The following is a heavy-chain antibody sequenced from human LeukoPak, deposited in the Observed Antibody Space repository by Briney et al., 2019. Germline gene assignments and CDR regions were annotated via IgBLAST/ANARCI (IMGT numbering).Heavy chain of an antibody. V-gene: IGHV3-21*01. Sequence: SGGSLRLSCAASGFTFSSYSMNWVRQAPGKGLEWVSSISSSSSYIYYADSLKGRFTISRDNAKNSPYLQMNSLRAEATAVYYCALRGYSSGWYADYWGQGTLVTVSS. CDR1: GFTFSSYS. J-gene: IGHJ4*02. D-gene: IGHD6-19*01. CDR3: ALRGYSSGWYADY. CDR2: ISSSSSYI.